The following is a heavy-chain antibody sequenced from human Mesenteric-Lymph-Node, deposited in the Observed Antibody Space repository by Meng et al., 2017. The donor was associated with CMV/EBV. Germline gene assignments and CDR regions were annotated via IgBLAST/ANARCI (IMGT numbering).Heavy chain of an antibody. CDR3: AGGIAAAGSRWFDG. Sequence: QVQLVHSGAEVKKPGSSVKVSCKASGGTFSSYTISWVRQAPGQGLEWMGRIIPILGIANYAQKFQGRVTITADKSTSTAYMELSSLRSEDTAVYYCAGGIAAAGSRWFDGGGQGTLVTVSS. J-gene: IGHJ5*02. CDR2: IIPILGIA. CDR1: GGTFSSYT. D-gene: IGHD6-13*01. V-gene: IGHV1-69*02.